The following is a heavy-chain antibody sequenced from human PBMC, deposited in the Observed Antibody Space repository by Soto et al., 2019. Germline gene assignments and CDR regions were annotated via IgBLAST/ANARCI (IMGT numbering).Heavy chain of an antibody. CDR1: GYTFTSYY. Sequence: ASVKVSCKASGYTFTSYYMHWVRQAPGQGLEWMGIINPSGGSTSYAQKFQGRVTMTRDTSTSTVYMELSSLRSEDTAVYYCARGSSIFGVVYDAFAIWGQGTMVTVS. D-gene: IGHD3-3*01. V-gene: IGHV1-46*01. CDR3: ARGSSIFGVVYDAFAI. CDR2: INPSGGST. J-gene: IGHJ3*02.